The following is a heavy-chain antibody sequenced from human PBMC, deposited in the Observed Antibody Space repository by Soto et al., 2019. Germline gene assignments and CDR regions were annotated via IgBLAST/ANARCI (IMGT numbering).Heavy chain of an antibody. D-gene: IGHD2-2*01. CDR1: GFTFSTYA. Sequence: QPGGSLRLSCAASGFTFSTYAMSWVRQAPGKGLEWVSAIGGSAESAYYGDSVKGRFTISRDNSKNTVYLQMDSLRAEDTAVYYCAVHCSTSSCSYWGQGTLVTVSS. V-gene: IGHV3-23*01. CDR3: AVHCSTSSCSY. CDR2: IGGSAESA. J-gene: IGHJ4*02.